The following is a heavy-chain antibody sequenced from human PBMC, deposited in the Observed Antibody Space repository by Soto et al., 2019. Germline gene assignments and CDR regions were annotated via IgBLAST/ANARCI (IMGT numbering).Heavy chain of an antibody. CDR1: GFTFSSFG. V-gene: IGHV3-30*18. CDR2: ISYDGNNK. D-gene: IGHD6-6*01. CDR3: AKETLYQAQIAAHRGMDV. J-gene: IGHJ6*02. Sequence: QVHLVESGGGVVQPGRSLRLSCAASGFTFSSFGMHWVRQAPGKGLEWVAVISYDGNNKYYADSVKGRFTISRDNSKNTLYLQMNSLRAEDTAVYFCAKETLYQAQIAAHRGMDVWGQGTAVTVSS.